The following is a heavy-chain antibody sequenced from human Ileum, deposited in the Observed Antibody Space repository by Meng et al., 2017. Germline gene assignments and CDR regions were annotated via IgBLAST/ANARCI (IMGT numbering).Heavy chain of an antibody. D-gene: IGHD3-22*01. J-gene: IGHJ4*02. CDR2: IKRKSDGGTT. V-gene: IGHV3-15*01. CDR1: GFTFSNAW. Sequence: GESLKISCAASGFTFSNAWMSWVRQAPGKGLEWVGRIKRKSDGGTTDYAAPVKGRFSISRDDSEKTLYLQMNSLKTEDTAVYYCTYYYDGSGNPSFDYWGQGALVTVSS. CDR3: TYYYDGSGNPSFDY.